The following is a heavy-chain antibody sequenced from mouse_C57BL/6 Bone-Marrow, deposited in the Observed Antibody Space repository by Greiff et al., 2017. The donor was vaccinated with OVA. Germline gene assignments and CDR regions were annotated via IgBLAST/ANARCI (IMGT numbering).Heavy chain of an antibody. CDR2: ISDGGSYT. D-gene: IGHD1-1*01. Sequence: EVKVEESGGGLVKPGGSLKLSCAASGFTFSSYAMSWVRQTPEKRLEWVATISDGGSYTYYPDNVKGRFTISRDNAKNNLYLQMSHLKSEDTAMYYCARNYYGPRGAMDYWGQGTSVTVSS. CDR3: ARNYYGPRGAMDY. J-gene: IGHJ4*01. V-gene: IGHV5-4*03. CDR1: GFTFSSYA.